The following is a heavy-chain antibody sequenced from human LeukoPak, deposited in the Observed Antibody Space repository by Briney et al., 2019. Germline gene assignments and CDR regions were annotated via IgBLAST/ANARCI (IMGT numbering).Heavy chain of an antibody. V-gene: IGHV3-7*01. J-gene: IGHJ5*02. CDR1: EFTFRSYW. Sequence: GGSLRLSCAASEFTFRSYWMSWVRQAPGKGLEWVANIKQDGSDKYYVDSVKGRFTISRDNAKRLLYLQMNSLRAEDTAVYYCARDDSSSWDWFDPWGQGTLVTVSS. CDR3: ARDDSSSWDWFDP. CDR2: IKQDGSDK. D-gene: IGHD6-13*01.